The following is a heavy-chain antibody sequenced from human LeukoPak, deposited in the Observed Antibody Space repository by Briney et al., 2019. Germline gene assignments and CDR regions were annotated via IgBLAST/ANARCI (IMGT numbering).Heavy chain of an antibody. Sequence: SETLSLTCTVSGGSISSYYWSWIRQSPGKGLEWIGHIYYTGTTNYSPSLKSRVTISVDRSKNLFSLRLKSLTSADTAVYYCARAGPWQIDPWGQGILVTVSS. J-gene: IGHJ5*02. V-gene: IGHV4-59*01. CDR1: GGSISSYY. D-gene: IGHD3-10*01. CDR3: ARAGPWQIDP. CDR2: IYYTGTT.